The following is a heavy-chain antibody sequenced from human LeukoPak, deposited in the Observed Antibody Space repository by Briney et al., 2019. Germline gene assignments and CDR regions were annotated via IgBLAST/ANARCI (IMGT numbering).Heavy chain of an antibody. CDR3: GKTTTGYSSGRNPAWPVDY. Sequence: GRSLRLSCAASGFTFDDYAMYWVRQAPGKGLEWVSGIFGSGGSAHYADSVKGRFTISRDNSQNTVYLQMNSLRAEDTAVYYCGKTTTGYSSGRNPAWPVDYWGQGTLVTVSS. D-gene: IGHD6-19*01. CDR1: GFTFDDYA. V-gene: IGHV3-23*01. CDR2: IFGSGGSA. J-gene: IGHJ4*02.